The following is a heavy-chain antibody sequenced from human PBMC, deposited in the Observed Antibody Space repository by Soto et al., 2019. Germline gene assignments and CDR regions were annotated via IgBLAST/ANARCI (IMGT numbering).Heavy chain of an antibody. J-gene: IGHJ5*02. CDR2: VYSGGST. CDR3: ARQKVMGATTWFDI. V-gene: IGHV4-39*01. Sequence: SETLSLTCTVSGGSIVSGNYYWAWIRQSPEMGLEWIGTVYSGGSTLHNPSFKSRVSMSVDTSRNHFSLSLTSVTVADTALYHCARQKVMGATTWFDIWGRGYLVTVSS. D-gene: IGHD1-26*01. CDR1: GGSIVSGNYY.